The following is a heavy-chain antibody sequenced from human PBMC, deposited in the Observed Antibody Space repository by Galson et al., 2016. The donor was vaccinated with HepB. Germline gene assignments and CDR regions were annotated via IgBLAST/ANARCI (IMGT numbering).Heavy chain of an antibody. Sequence: SETLSLTCTVSGGSISNNSDYWGWIRQPPGKGLEWIGSVYFSGSTYYNPSLKSRVTTSVDTSKNQFSLKLSSVTAADTAIYYCARVVQQPTGFDPWGQGTLVTVSS. CDR3: ARVVQQPTGFDP. CDR2: VYFSGST. CDR1: GGSISNNSDY. D-gene: IGHD1-1*01. V-gene: IGHV4-39*01. J-gene: IGHJ5*02.